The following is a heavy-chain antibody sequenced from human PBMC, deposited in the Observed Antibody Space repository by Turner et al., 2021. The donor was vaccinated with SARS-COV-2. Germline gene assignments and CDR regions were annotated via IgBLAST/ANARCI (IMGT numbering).Heavy chain of an antibody. V-gene: IGHV3-23*01. J-gene: IGHJ2*01. CDR3: AKVGGWELRRKWFFDL. CDR1: GFTFSNYA. D-gene: IGHD1-26*01. CDR2: LSGSGDST. Sequence: EVQLLESGGGLVQPGGSLRLSWAAPGFTFSNYAMSWVRQAPGKGLGWVSFLSGSGDSTYHADSVKGRFTISRDNSKNTLYLQMNSLRAEDTAVYYCAKVGGWELRRKWFFDLWGRGTLVSVSS.